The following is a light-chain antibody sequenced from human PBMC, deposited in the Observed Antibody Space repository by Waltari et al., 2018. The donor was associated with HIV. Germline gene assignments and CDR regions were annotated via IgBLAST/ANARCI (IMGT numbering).Light chain of an antibody. CDR1: PNITRNY. CDR3: QHYGSSPRYT. J-gene: IGKJ2*01. CDR2: GAS. V-gene: IGKV3-20*01. Sequence: EVDLTQAPDTLSLSPGERASLSCRASPNITRNYLAWYQQRLGQAPRLLIYGASSRATGIPERFAGSGSGTDFTLTISRLEPEDFAMYYCQHYGSSPRYTFGQGTNLEIK.